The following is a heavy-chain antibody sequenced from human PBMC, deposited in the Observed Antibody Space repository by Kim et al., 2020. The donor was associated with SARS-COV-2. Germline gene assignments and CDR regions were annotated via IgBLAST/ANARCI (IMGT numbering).Heavy chain of an antibody. CDR2: SGGT. Sequence: SGGTNYAQKLQGRVTRTRDTSISTAYMELSRLRSDDTAVYYCARDRLLDYWGQGTLVTVSS. CDR3: ARDRLLDY. V-gene: IGHV1-2*02. J-gene: IGHJ4*02. D-gene: IGHD5-12*01.